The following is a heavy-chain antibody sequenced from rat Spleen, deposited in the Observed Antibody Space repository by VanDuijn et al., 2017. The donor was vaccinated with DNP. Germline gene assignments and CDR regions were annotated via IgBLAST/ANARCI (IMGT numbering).Heavy chain of an antibody. D-gene: IGHD1-4*01. Sequence: EVQLVESGGDLVRPGRSLKLSCVASGFTFNNFWMTWIRQVPGKGLEWVASITGSGHSTYYPDSVKGRFTISRDNGESSLYLQMNSLWSEDTATYYCTRGSSLPGYLDYWGQGVLVTVSS. CDR3: TRGSSLPGYLDY. CDR2: ITGSGHST. V-gene: IGHV5-31*01. CDR1: GFTFNNFW. J-gene: IGHJ2*01.